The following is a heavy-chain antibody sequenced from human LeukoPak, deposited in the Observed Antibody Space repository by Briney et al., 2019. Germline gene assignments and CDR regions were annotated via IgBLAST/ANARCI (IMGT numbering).Heavy chain of an antibody. CDR3: ARRYCSGGSCYSAFDY. D-gene: IGHD2-15*01. V-gene: IGHV4-59*08. CDR2: IFYSGCT. Sequence: PSETLSLTCTVPGGSISSHYWSWIRQPPGKGLEWIGSIFYSGCTNYNPYLKGRITISVDTSKNQFPLMLSSVSAADTAVYYCARRYCSGGSCYSAFDYWGQGTLVAVSS. CDR1: GGSISSHY. J-gene: IGHJ4*02.